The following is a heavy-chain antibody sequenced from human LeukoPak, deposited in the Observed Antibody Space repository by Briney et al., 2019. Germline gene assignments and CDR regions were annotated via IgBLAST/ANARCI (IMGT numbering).Heavy chain of an antibody. CDR2: IYTSGST. J-gene: IGHJ2*01. V-gene: IGHV4-4*09. Sequence: SETLSLTCTVSGGSISSYYWSWIRQPPGKGLEWIGYIYTSGSTNYNPSLKSRVTISVDTSKNQFSLKLSSVTAADTAVYYCARHGSDGNFDLWGRGTLVTASS. D-gene: IGHD3-10*01. CDR1: GGSISSYY. CDR3: ARHGSDGNFDL.